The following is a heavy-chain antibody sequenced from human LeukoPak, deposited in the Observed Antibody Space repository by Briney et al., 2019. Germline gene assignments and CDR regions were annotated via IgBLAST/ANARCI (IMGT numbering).Heavy chain of an antibody. Sequence: PSETLSLTCTVSGGSINNNYWSWIRQPPGKGLEWIGYIYNSGSTNYNPSLKSRVTISVDTSKNQLSLKLSSVTAADTAMYYCARRSLGWYYDYWGQGTLVTVSS. D-gene: IGHD6-19*01. CDR1: GGSINNNY. CDR3: ARRSLGWYYDY. J-gene: IGHJ4*02. CDR2: IYNSGST. V-gene: IGHV4-59*08.